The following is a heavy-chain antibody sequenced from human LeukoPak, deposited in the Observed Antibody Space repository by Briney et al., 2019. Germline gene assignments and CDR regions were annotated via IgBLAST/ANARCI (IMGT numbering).Heavy chain of an antibody. CDR3: ARDETATVVTLPLDV. J-gene: IGHJ6*04. CDR1: GFTFISYS. CDR2: ISSSSSTI. Sequence: GGSLRLSCAASGFTFISYSMNWVRQAPGKGLEWVSYISSSSSTIYYADSVKGRFTISRDNAKNSLYLQMNSLRAEDTAVYNCARDETATVVTLPLDVWGKGTTVTVSS. D-gene: IGHD4-23*01. V-gene: IGHV3-48*04.